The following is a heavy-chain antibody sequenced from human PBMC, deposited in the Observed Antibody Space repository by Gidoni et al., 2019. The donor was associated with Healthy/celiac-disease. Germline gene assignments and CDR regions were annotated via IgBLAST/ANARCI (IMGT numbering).Heavy chain of an antibody. CDR3: ARAMSGLVAFDI. CDR1: GYSFTSYW. CDR2: IDRSDSYT. J-gene: IGHJ3*02. V-gene: IGHV5-10-1*03. Sequence: EVQLVQSEPEDKTPGESLRISCKTSGYSFTSYWRSCVRQIPGNGLEWMGRIDRSDSYTNYSPSFQGHVTISADKSISTAYLKWSSLKASDTAMYYCARAMSGLVAFDIWGQGTMVTVSS. D-gene: IGHD3-3*01.